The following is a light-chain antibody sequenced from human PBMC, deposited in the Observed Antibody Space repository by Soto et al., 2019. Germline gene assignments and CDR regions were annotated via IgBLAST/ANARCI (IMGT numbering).Light chain of an antibody. CDR3: QQYNTYPWT. CDR1: QSISGY. J-gene: IGKJ1*01. CDR2: DAS. V-gene: IGKV1-5*01. Sequence: DIQMTQSPSTLSASVGDRVTITCRSSQSISGYLAWYQQKPGKAPKLLIYDASSLESGVPSRFSGSASGTEFTLTISSLQPDDFATYYFQQYNTYPWTFGQATKVEIK.